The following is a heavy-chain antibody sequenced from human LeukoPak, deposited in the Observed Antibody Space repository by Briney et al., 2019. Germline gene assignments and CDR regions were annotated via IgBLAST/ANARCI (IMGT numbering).Heavy chain of an antibody. CDR2: VSAYDGGT. Sequence: ASVKVSCKASGFTFHAFGFSWVRQAPGQGLEWMGWVSAYDGGTKYAQRFQGRLSLTTETSTTTAYMELSSLRYDDTAVYYCARLARYNLLVASDAWGQGTRVTVSS. D-gene: IGHD5-24*01. CDR1: GFTFHAFG. V-gene: IGHV1-18*01. J-gene: IGHJ3*01. CDR3: ARLARYNLLVASDA.